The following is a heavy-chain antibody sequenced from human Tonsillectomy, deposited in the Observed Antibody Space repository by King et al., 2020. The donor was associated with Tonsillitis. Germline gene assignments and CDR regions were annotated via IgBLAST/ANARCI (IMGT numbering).Heavy chain of an antibody. V-gene: IGHV1-69*01. Sequence: QLVQSGAEVKKPGSSVKVSCKASGGTFSSYTFSWVRQAPGQGLEWMGGIIPIFGTANYAQKFQGRVTITADESTSTAYMELSSLRSEDTAVYYCARGSGYITMVRGIMPWFDPWGQGTLVTVSS. CDR3: ARGSGYITMVRGIMPWFDP. D-gene: IGHD3-10*01. CDR1: GGTFSSYT. J-gene: IGHJ5*02. CDR2: IIPIFGTA.